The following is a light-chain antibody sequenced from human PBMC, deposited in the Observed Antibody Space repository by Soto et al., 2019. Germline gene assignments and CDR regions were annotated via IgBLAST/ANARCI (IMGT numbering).Light chain of an antibody. CDR2: DAS. J-gene: IGKJ5*01. CDR3: QQRSDWPPT. V-gene: IGKV3-11*01. CDR1: QRISIH. Sequence: EIVLTQSPGTLSLSPGERATLSCRASQRISIHLAWYQQKPGQAPRLLIYDASERATDIPARFSGSGSGTDGTLTINSLEVEDCSVYYCQQRSDWPPTFGQGTRLEIK.